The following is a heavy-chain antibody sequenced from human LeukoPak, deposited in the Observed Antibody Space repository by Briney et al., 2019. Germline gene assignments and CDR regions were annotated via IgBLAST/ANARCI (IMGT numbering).Heavy chain of an antibody. CDR3: AKASGQAGYCSSTSCHYTFDY. Sequence: GGSLRLSCAASGFTFSSYGMHWVRQAPGKGLEWVAFIRYDGSDKYYADSVRGRFTVSRDNSKNTLYLQMNSLRAEDTTVYYCAKASGQAGYCSSTSCHYTFDYWGQGTLVTVSS. CDR1: GFTFSSYG. CDR2: IRYDGSDK. J-gene: IGHJ4*02. V-gene: IGHV3-30*02. D-gene: IGHD2-2*01.